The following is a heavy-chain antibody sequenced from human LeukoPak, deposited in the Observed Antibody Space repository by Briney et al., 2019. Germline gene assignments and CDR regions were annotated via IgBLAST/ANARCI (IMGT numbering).Heavy chain of an antibody. CDR2: ISAYNGNT. D-gene: IGHD3-22*01. CDR3: AILPGYYYDSSGPQY. V-gene: IGHV1-18*01. CDR1: GYTFTSYG. Sequence: ASVKVSCKASGYTFTSYGTSWVRQAPGQGLEWMGWISAYNGNTNYAQKLQGRVTMTTDTSTSTAYMELRSLRSDDTAVYYCAILPGYYYDSSGPQYWGQGTLVTVSS. J-gene: IGHJ4*02.